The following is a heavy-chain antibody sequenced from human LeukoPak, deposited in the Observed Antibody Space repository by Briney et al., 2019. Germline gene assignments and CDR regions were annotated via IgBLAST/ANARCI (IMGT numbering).Heavy chain of an antibody. CDR1: RDSISGYS. D-gene: IGHD2-2*01. J-gene: IGHJ4*02. Sequence: PSETLSLTCTVSRDSISGYSWGWIRQPPGKGLEWIGSINNIGAIYYNPSLKSRVTMFVDTSNNQLSLKLNSLTAADTAVYYCARLSSPIVIVPTAVLDYWGQGTLVTVSS. CDR3: ARLSSPIVIVPTAVLDY. V-gene: IGHV4-39*01. CDR2: INNIGAI.